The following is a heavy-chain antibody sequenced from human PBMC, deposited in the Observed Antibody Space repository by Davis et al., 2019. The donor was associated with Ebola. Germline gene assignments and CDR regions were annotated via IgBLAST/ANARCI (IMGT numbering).Heavy chain of an antibody. J-gene: IGHJ4*02. Sequence: PGGSLRLSCAASGFIFHTYDMLWVRQAPGRGLEWVAIIWYDGSKDYYADSVKGRFIITRDKSRNTVYLQMNSLRAEDTAVYYCARVQLGIAVYFDYWGQGTLVTVSS. D-gene: IGHD7-27*01. V-gene: IGHV3-33*01. CDR3: ARVQLGIAVYFDY. CDR2: IWYDGSKD. CDR1: GFIFHTYD.